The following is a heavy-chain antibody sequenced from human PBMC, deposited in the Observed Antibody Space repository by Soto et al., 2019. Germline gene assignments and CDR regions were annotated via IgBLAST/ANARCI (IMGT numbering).Heavy chain of an antibody. CDR3: AKDLETVAEQLTHYYYYYGMDV. V-gene: IGHV3-30*18. CDR2: ISYDGSNK. Sequence: GGSLRLSCAASGFTFSSYGMHWVRQAPGKGLEWVAVISYDGSNKYYADSVKGRFTISRDNSKNTLYLQMNSLRAEDTAVYYCAKDLETVAEQLTHYYYYYGMDVWGQGTTVTVSS. D-gene: IGHD6-6*01. J-gene: IGHJ6*02. CDR1: GFTFSSYG.